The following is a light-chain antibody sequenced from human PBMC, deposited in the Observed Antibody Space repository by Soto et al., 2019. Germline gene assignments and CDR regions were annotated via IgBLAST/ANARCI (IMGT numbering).Light chain of an antibody. J-gene: IGKJ2*01. Sequence: AIQMTQSPSSLSASVGDRVTITCRATQGIRNELGWYQQKPGKAPKLLIYAASSLQSGVPSRFSGSASGTDFTLTISSLQPEDFAIYYCQQYDIWPPYTFGQGTKVDIK. CDR1: QGIRNE. CDR3: QQYDIWPPYT. V-gene: IGKV1-6*01. CDR2: AAS.